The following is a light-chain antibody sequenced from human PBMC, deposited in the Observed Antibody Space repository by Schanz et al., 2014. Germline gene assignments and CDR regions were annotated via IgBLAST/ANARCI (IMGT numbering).Light chain of an antibody. Sequence: EIVLTQSPATLSLSPGERATLSCRASQSVSSYLTWYQQKPGQAPRLLIYATSNRATGIPDRFSGRGSGTDFTLTIDRLEPEDFAVYYCQHYGGSVYTFGQGTRLEIK. V-gene: IGKV3-20*01. CDR1: QSVSSY. CDR2: ATS. J-gene: IGKJ2*01. CDR3: QHYGGSVYT.